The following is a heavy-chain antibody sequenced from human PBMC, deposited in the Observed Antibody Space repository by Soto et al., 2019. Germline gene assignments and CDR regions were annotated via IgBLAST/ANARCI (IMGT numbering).Heavy chain of an antibody. J-gene: IGHJ6*02. V-gene: IGHV3-49*03. CDR2: IRSKAYGGTT. CDR3: TRDSTYYDFWSGYVDYGMDV. D-gene: IGHD3-3*01. CDR1: GFTFGDYA. Sequence: GGSLRRSCTASGFTFGDYAMIWFRRAPGKGLEWVGFIRSKAYGGTTEYAASVKGRFTISRDDSKSIAYLQMNSLKTEDTAVYYCTRDSTYYDFWSGYVDYGMDVWGQGTTVTVSS.